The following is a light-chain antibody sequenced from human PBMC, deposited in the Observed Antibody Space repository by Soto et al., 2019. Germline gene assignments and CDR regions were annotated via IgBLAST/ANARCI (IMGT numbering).Light chain of an antibody. CDR1: QNIVNK. J-gene: IGKJ3*01. Sequence: EIVMTQSPVALSVSPGERATLSCRASQNIVNKLAWYQQQPGQAPRLLIYDASTRATGIPARFSGSGSGTEFTLTISSLQSEDFAVYYCQQYNNWPPTFGPGTKVDIK. V-gene: IGKV3-15*01. CDR3: QQYNNWPPT. CDR2: DAS.